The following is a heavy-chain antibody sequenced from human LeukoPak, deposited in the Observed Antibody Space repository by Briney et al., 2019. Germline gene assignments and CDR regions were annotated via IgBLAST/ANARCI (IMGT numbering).Heavy chain of an antibody. CDR1: GFSFSDNF. Sequence: GGSLRLSCTASGFSFSDNFMGWIRQAPGKGLQWVSYINSGGDMIYYSDAVKGRFSISRDNSKRSLYLQMNRLRVDDTAVYYCAPAASGWTFNPWGQGTLVSVSS. V-gene: IGHV3-11*01. CDR2: INSGGDMI. CDR3: APAASGWTFNP. J-gene: IGHJ5*02. D-gene: IGHD2-2*01.